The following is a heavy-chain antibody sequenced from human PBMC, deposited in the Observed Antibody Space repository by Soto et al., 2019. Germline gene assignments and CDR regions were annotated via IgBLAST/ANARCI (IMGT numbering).Heavy chain of an antibody. V-gene: IGHV2-26*01. D-gene: IGHD3-22*01. CDR3: ARHGAYYDSSGYPYYYFDY. J-gene: IGHJ4*02. CDR2: IFWNDEK. CDR1: GFSLSYARVG. Sequence: QVTLKESGPVLVKPTETLTLTCTVSGFSLSYARVGVSWIRQPPGEALEWLAHIFWNDEKSYSTSLKSRLTISKDTSKSQVVLAMTNMDPVDTATYYCARHGAYYDSSGYPYYYFDYWGQGILVTVSS.